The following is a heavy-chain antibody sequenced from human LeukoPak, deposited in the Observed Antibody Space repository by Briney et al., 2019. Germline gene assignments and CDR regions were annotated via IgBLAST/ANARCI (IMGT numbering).Heavy chain of an antibody. V-gene: IGHV4-34*01. CDR1: GGSFSGYY. CDR3: ARVPWFGIFDY. CDR2: INHSGST. J-gene: IGHJ4*02. D-gene: IGHD3-10*01. Sequence: PSETLSLTCAVYGGSFSGYYWSWIRQPPGKGLEWIGEINHSGSTNYNPSLKSRVTISVDTSKNQFSLKLSSVTAADTAVYYCARVPWFGIFDYWGQGTLVTVSS.